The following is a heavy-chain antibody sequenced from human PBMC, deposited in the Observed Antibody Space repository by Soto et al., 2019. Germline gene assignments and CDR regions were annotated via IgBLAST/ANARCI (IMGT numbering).Heavy chain of an antibody. CDR3: VTGFGF. Sequence: PGGSLRLSCVASGITFSEAWMNWVRQAPGKGLEWVGCCRSRSAGGTVDYAAPVKGRFTISRDDSKNTLSLQMNSLKTEDTAIYFCVTGFGFWGQGTRVTVSS. D-gene: IGHD3-10*01. J-gene: IGHJ4*02. V-gene: IGHV3-15*01. CDR2: CRSRSAGGTV. CDR1: GITFSEAW.